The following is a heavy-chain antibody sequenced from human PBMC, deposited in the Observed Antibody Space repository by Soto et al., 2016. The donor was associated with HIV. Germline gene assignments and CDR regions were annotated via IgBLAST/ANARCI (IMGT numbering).Heavy chain of an antibody. D-gene: IGHD2-8*01. J-gene: IGHJ4*02. CDR3: VRGTDAWVGMDY. CDR1: GFRFSNYW. V-gene: IGHV3-74*01. CDR2: TDTDESVT. Sequence: EVQLVESGGGSVQPGESLRLSCEGSGFRFSNYWMHWVRQVPGEGLVWVSRTDTDESVTNYADSVKGRFTISRDNAKNMLYLQMNSQRAEDTAVYYCVRGTDAWVGMDYWGQGILVTVSS.